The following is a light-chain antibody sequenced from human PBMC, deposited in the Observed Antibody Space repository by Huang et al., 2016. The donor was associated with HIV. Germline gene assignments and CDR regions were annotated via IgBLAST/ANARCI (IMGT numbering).Light chain of an antibody. Sequence: DVPMAQYPPTLSASVGDIVTITCRASQNVGTWLAWYQQKPGKAPKLLISEASTLESGVPSTFSGSGFGTEFTLTITSLQPDNFATYYCQQYNSYPWTFGQGTKVEI. CDR2: EAS. CDR1: QNVGTW. J-gene: IGKJ1*01. V-gene: IGKV1-5*01. CDR3: QQYNSYPWT.